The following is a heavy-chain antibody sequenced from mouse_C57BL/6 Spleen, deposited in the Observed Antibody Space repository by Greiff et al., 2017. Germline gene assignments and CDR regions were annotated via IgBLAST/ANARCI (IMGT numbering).Heavy chain of an antibody. CDR2: IDPSDSET. CDR1: GYTFTSYW. Sequence: QVQLKQPGAELVRPGSSVKLSCKASGYTFTSYWMHWVKQRPIQGLEWIGNIDPSDSETHYNQKFKDKATLTVDKSSSTAYMQLSSLTSEDSAVYYCARGGNGPFAYWGQGTLVTVSA. J-gene: IGHJ3*01. V-gene: IGHV1-52*01. CDR3: ARGGNGPFAY.